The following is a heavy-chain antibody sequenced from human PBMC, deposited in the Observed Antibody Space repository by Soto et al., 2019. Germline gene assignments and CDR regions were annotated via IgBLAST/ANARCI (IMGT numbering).Heavy chain of an antibody. D-gene: IGHD6-13*01. J-gene: IGHJ4*02. Sequence: QVHLQESGPGLVKPSETLSLTCTVSGGSISSYYWSWLRQPAGKGLEWIGRIHTTENTNYNPSLKSRVTMSVDTSNNQFSLRLSSLTAAVTAVYYCARALSSAAGLYFDYWGQGTLVTVSS. CDR1: GGSISSYY. V-gene: IGHV4-4*07. CDR2: IHTTENT. CDR3: ARALSSAAGLYFDY.